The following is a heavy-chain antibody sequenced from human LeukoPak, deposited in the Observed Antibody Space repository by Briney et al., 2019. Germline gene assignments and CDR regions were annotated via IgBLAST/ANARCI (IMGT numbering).Heavy chain of an antibody. V-gene: IGHV1-2*02. CDR1: GYTLTGHY. J-gene: IGHJ4*02. CDR2: INPNSGGT. Sequence: ASVKVSCKASGYTLTGHYMHRVLQAPGQGLEWMGWINPNSGGTNYAQKFQGRVTMTRDTSISTAYMELSRLRSDDTAVYYCARDPRHSSGYYFAYWGQGTLVTVSS. D-gene: IGHD3-22*01. CDR3: ARDPRHSSGYYFAY.